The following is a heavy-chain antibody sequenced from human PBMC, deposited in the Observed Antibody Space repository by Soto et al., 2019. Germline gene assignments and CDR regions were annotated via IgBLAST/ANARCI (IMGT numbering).Heavy chain of an antibody. CDR2: IYHSGST. V-gene: IGHV4-30-2*01. CDR3: ARVPDV. Sequence: PSETLSLTCAVSGGSISSGGSSWSWTRQPPGKGLEWIGYIYHSGSTYYNPSLKSRVTISVDRSKNQFSLKLSSVTAADTAVYYCARVPDVWGQGTTVTVSS. J-gene: IGHJ6*02. CDR1: GGSISSGGSS.